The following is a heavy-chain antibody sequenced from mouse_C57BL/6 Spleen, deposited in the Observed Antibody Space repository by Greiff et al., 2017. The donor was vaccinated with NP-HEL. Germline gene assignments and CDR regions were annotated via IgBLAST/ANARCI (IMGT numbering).Heavy chain of an antibody. J-gene: IGHJ1*03. CDR3: ARGVIYYGNYWYFDV. D-gene: IGHD2-1*01. CDR1: GYTFTDYN. Sequence: VQLQQSGPELVKPGASVKIPCKASGYTFTDYNMDWVKQSHGKSLEWIGDINPNNGGTIYNQKFKGKATLTVDKSSSTAYMELRSLTSEDTAVYYCARGVIYYGNYWYFDVWGTGTTVTVSS. CDR2: INPNNGGT. V-gene: IGHV1-18*01.